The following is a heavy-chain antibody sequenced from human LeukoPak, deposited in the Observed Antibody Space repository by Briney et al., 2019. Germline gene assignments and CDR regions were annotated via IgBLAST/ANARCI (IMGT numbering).Heavy chain of an antibody. Sequence: GGSLRLSFEASGFTFSTYGMSWVRQAPGKGLEWVSSISSSSSYKHNADSLKDRFTISRDNAKNSLYLQMNSLRAEDTAVYYCVRDNVVTGYYHFDYWGQGTLVTVSS. CDR1: GFTFSTYG. CDR2: ISSSSSYK. CDR3: VRDNVVTGYYHFDY. J-gene: IGHJ4*02. V-gene: IGHV3-21*01. D-gene: IGHD3-9*01.